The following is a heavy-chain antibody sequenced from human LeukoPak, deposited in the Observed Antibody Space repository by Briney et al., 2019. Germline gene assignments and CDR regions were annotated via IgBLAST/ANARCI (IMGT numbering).Heavy chain of an antibody. CDR1: GFTFSTFW. J-gene: IGHJ3*02. V-gene: IGHV3-7*03. CDR3: AKAGGYSYGYGAFDI. Sequence: GGSLRLSCAASGFTFSTFWMTWVRQAPGKGLEWVANIKPDGSEKYYVDSVKGRFTISRDNAKNSLYLQMNSLRAEDTAVYYCAKAGGYSYGYGAFDIWGQGTMVTVSS. CDR2: IKPDGSEK. D-gene: IGHD5-18*01.